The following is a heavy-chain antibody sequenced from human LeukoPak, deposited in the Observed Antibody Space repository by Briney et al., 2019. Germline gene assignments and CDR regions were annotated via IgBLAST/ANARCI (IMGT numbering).Heavy chain of an antibody. CDR1: GFTFSNYA. Sequence: GGSLRLSCAASGFTFSNYAMNWVRQAPGKGLEWVSGISGSAGSTYNADSVKGRFTISRDNSKNTLYLQMNSLRAEDTAIYYCAKSRGSSYYYVPFDYWGQGTLVTASS. CDR2: ISGSAGST. D-gene: IGHD3-22*01. V-gene: IGHV3-23*01. J-gene: IGHJ4*02. CDR3: AKSRGSSYYYVPFDY.